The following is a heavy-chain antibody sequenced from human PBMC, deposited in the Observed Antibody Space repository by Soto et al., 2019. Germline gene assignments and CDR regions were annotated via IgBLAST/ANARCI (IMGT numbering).Heavy chain of an antibody. CDR1: GFTFSSYG. CDR3: AAGSGSYYTLGY. D-gene: IGHD3-10*01. CDR2: ISYDGSNK. Sequence: LRLSCAASGFTFSSYGMHWVRQAPGKGLEWVAVISYDGSNKYYADSVKGRFTISRDNSKNTLYLQMNSLRAEDTAVYYCAAGSGSYYTLGYWGQGTLVTVSS. J-gene: IGHJ4*02. V-gene: IGHV3-30*03.